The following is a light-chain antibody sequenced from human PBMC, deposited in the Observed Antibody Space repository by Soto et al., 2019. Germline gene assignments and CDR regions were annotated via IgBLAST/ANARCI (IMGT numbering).Light chain of an antibody. CDR3: QQYDSSPRT. CDR1: QSVNSH. CDR2: DAS. Sequence: EVVLTQAPATLSLSAGARAPLSCRASQSVNSHLAWYPQRPGQAPRLLIYDASNRATGIPARFSGSGSGTDFTLTISRLEPEDFAVYWCQQYDSSPRTFGQGTKVDIK. J-gene: IGKJ1*01. V-gene: IGKV3-20*01.